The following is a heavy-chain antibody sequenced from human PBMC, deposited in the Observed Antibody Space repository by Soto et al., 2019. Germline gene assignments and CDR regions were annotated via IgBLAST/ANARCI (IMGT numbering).Heavy chain of an antibody. J-gene: IGHJ6*03. CDR2: MNPNSGNT. Sequence: ASVKVSCKASGYTFTSYDINWVRQATGQGLEWMGWMNPNSGNTGYAQKFQGRVTMTRNTSISTAYMELSSLRSEDTAVYYCARPDCSSTSCYGYYYYMDVWGKGTTVTVSS. CDR3: ARPDCSSTSCYGYYYYMDV. V-gene: IGHV1-8*01. D-gene: IGHD2-2*01. CDR1: GYTFTSYD.